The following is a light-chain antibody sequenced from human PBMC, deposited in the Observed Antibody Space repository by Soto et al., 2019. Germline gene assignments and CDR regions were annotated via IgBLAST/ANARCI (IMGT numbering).Light chain of an antibody. Sequence: DIQMTQSPSSQSASVGDTVAITCRSSQIIGSDLNWYQQKPGKAPRLLVYGSSSLQSGVPSRFSGRGSGTHFTLTINSLQPEDFAVYYCQQGYKTPYTFGQGTKLDTK. CDR1: QIIGSD. J-gene: IGKJ2*01. CDR3: QQGYKTPYT. CDR2: GSS. V-gene: IGKV1-39*01.